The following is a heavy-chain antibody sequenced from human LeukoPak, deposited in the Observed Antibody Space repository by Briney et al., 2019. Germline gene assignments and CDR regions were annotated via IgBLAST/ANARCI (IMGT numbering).Heavy chain of an antibody. Sequence: PSETLSLTCTVSGGSISSGGYYWSWIRQHPGKGLEWIGYIYYSGSTYYNPSLKSRVTISVDTSKNQSSLKLSSVTAADTAVYYCASWGSRYYYDSSGYYSHLNFDYWGQGTLVTVSS. D-gene: IGHD3-22*01. CDR1: GGSISSGGYY. J-gene: IGHJ4*02. CDR2: IYYSGST. CDR3: ASWGSRYYYDSSGYYSHLNFDY. V-gene: IGHV4-31*03.